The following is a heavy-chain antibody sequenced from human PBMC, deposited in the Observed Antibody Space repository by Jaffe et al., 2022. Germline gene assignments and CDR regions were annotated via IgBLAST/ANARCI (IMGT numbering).Heavy chain of an antibody. D-gene: IGHD4-17*01. J-gene: IGHJ2*01. CDR2: IGTAGDT. CDR1: GFTFSSYD. Sequence: EVQLVESGGGLVQPGGSLRLSCAASGFTFSSYDMHWVRQATGKGLEWVSAIGTAGDTYYPGSVKGRFTISRENAKNSLYLQMNSLRAGDTAVYYCARELRSTGGAPLFGYFDLWGRGTLVTVSS. CDR3: ARELRSTGGAPLFGYFDL. V-gene: IGHV3-13*01.